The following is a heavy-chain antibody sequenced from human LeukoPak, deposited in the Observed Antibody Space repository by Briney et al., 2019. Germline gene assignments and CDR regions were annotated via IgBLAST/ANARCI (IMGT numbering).Heavy chain of an antibody. Sequence: PSETLSLTCTVSGGSISNSNYYWGWIRQPPGQGLEWIVSVYYNGDTYYNPSLQSRVTISVDTSKNQFSLKLTSVTAADTAVYYCARQLWFGEFHFDYWGQGSLVTVSS. D-gene: IGHD3-10*01. J-gene: IGHJ4*02. V-gene: IGHV4-39*01. CDR2: VYYNGDT. CDR1: GGSISNSNYY. CDR3: ARQLWFGEFHFDY.